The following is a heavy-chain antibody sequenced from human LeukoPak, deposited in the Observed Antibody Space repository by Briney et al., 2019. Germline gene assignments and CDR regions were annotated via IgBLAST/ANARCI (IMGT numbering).Heavy chain of an antibody. V-gene: IGHV1-2*02. CDR1: GYTFTGYY. J-gene: IGHJ4*02. D-gene: IGHD2-2*01. CDR3: ASDCSSTSCPIGSDY. Sequence: ASVKVSCKASGYTFTGYYMHWVRQAPGQGLEWMGWINPNSGGTNYAQKFQGRVTMTRDTSISTAYTELSRLRSDDTAVYYCASDCSSTSCPIGSDYWGQGTLVTVSS. CDR2: INPNSGGT.